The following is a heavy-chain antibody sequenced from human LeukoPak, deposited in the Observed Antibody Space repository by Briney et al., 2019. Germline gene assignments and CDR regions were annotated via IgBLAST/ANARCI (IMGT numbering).Heavy chain of an antibody. CDR1: GFTFSSYW. Sequence: GGSLRLSCAASGFTFSSYWMSWVRQAPGRGLEWVANIKQDGSEKYYVDSVKGRFTISRDNAKNSLYLQMNSLRAEDTAVYYCAREHSSSWYDWFDPWGQGTLVTVSS. J-gene: IGHJ5*02. V-gene: IGHV3-7*01. CDR2: IKQDGSEK. CDR3: AREHSSSWYDWFDP. D-gene: IGHD6-13*01.